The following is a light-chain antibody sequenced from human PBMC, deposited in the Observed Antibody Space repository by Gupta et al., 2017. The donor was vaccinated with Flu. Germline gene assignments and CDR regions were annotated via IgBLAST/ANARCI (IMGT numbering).Light chain of an antibody. CDR3: LQSDSTAIS. Sequence: DIQMTQSPSSLSASVGDRVTITCRASQSISSYLNWYQQKPGKAPKLLIYAASSLQSGVPSRFSGSGSGTDFTLTISRLQPEDFATYYCLQSDSTAISFGGGTKVEIK. CDR1: QSISSY. CDR2: AAS. V-gene: IGKV1-39*01. J-gene: IGKJ4*01.